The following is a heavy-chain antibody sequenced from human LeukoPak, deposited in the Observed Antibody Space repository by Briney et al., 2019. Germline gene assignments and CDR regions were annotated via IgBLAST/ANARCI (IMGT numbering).Heavy chain of an antibody. CDR3: ASXSRXGIGDYYMDV. J-gene: IGHJ6*03. D-gene: IGHD3-10*01. CDR2: ISAYNGNT. CDR1: GYTFTSYG. Sequence: ASVKVSCKASGYTFTSYGISWVRQAPGQGLEWMGWISAYNGNTNYAQKLQGRVTMATDTSTSTAYMELRSLRSDDTAVYYCASXSRXGIGDYYMDVWGKGTTVTVSS. V-gene: IGHV1-18*01.